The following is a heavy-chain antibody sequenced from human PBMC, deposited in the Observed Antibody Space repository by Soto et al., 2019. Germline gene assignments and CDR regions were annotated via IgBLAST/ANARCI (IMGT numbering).Heavy chain of an antibody. CDR2: INPSGGST. J-gene: IGHJ6*02. CDR1: GYTFTSYY. V-gene: IGHV1-46*01. CDR3: ARSIAAAGSAPVWGMDV. D-gene: IGHD6-13*01. Sequence: QVQLVQSGAEVKKPGASVKVSCKASGYTFTSYYMHWVRQAPGQGLEWMGIINPSGGSTSYAQKFQGRVTMTRDTSTSTVYMELSSLRSEDTAVYYCARSIAAAGSAPVWGMDVWGQVTTVTVSS.